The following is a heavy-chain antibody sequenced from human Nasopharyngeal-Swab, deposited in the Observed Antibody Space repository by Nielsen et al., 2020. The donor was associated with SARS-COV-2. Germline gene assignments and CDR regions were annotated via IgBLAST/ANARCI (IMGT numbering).Heavy chain of an antibody. V-gene: IGHV4-39*07. J-gene: IGHJ3*02. CDR2: IYYSGST. CDR3: ARDPHAERITIFGVVIRPGTFDI. D-gene: IGHD3-3*01. Sequence: WIRQPPGKGLEWIGSIYYSGSTYYNPSLKSRVTISVDTSKNQFSLKLTSVTAADTALYYCARDPHAERITIFGVVIRPGTFDIWGQGTMVTVSS.